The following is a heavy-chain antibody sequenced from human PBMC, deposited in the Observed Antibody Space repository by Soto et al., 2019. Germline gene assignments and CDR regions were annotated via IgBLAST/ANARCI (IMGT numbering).Heavy chain of an antibody. Sequence: SETLSLTCTVSGGSVSSGSYYWSWIRQPPGKGLEWIGYIYYSGSTNYNPSLKSRVTISVDTSKNQFSLKLSSVTAADMAVYYCARGHWSSGYYYILDYWGQGTLVTVSS. CDR1: GGSVSSGSYY. D-gene: IGHD3-22*01. V-gene: IGHV4-61*01. CDR2: IYYSGST. J-gene: IGHJ4*02. CDR3: ARGHWSSGYYYILDY.